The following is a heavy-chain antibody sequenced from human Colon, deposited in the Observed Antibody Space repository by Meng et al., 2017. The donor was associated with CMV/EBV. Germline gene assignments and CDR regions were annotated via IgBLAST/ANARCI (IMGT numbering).Heavy chain of an antibody. J-gene: IGHJ4*02. V-gene: IGHV1-24*01. Sequence: ASVKVSCKVSGYTLTELSIHWVRQAPGKGLEWMGGFNPEDGERVYAQKFQGRIPMTEDTSTDTAYMELSSLTFEDTAVFYCASERLGAAAIPLDHWGQGTLVTVSS. D-gene: IGHD6-13*01. CDR1: GYTLTELS. CDR3: ASERLGAAAIPLDH. CDR2: FNPEDGER.